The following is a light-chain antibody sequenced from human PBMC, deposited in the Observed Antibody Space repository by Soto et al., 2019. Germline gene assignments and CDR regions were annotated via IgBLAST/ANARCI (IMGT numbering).Light chain of an antibody. CDR3: QQRYNWPQT. Sequence: EVVLTQSPATLSLSPGERANLSCRTSQSVSRTLAWYQQKSGQAPRLLIYDASNRATGIPTRFSGSGSGTDFTLTISGLVPEDCAVYYCQQRYNWPQTFGQGTKVEIK. V-gene: IGKV3-11*01. CDR1: QSVSRT. J-gene: IGKJ1*01. CDR2: DAS.